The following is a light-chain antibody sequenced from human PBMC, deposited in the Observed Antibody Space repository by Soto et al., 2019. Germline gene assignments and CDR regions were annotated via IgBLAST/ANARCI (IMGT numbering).Light chain of an antibody. CDR1: QSISSN. Sequence: DIQMTQSPSALSASEGDRVTITCRARQSISSNLNWYQQKAGKAPKLLIYAASSLQSGVPSRFSGSGSGPDFTLTISSLQPEDFATYYCQQSSSTPLTFGGGTKVEIK. V-gene: IGKV1-39*01. CDR3: QQSSSTPLT. CDR2: AAS. J-gene: IGKJ4*01.